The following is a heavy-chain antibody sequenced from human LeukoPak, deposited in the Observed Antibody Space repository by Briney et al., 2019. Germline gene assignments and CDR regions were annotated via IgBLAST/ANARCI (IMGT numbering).Heavy chain of an antibody. V-gene: IGHV3-43*01. J-gene: IGHJ1*01. D-gene: IGHD2-15*01. CDR1: GFTFRDYN. Sequence: GGSLRLSCAASGFTFRDYNMHWVRQAPGKGLEWVSHITWDGFSTYYADSVRGRFTISRDKSKDSLYLQMNSLRTEDSALYYCAKDREGRGRGPSRQWGQCTLVNVSS. CDR2: ITWDGFST. CDR3: AKDREGRGRGPSRQ.